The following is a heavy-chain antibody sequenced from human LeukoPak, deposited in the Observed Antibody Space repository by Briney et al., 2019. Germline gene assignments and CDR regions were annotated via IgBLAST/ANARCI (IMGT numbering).Heavy chain of an antibody. CDR3: ARDADSDY. CDR1: GYTLTELS. CDR2: ISAYNGNT. V-gene: IGHV1-18*01. Sequence: ASVKVSCKVSGYTLTELSMHWVRQAPGKGLEWMGWISAYNGNTNYAQKLQGRVTMTTDTSTSTAYMELRSLRSDDTAVYYCARDADSDYWGQGTLVTVSS. D-gene: IGHD2-15*01. J-gene: IGHJ4*02.